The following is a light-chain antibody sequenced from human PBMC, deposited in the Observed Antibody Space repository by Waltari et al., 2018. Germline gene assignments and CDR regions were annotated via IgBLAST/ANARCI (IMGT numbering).Light chain of an antibody. J-gene: IGKJ1*01. Sequence: DIVMTQSPDSLAVSLGERATVNCKSSQKVLYNPHNKSFLAWFQQKLGQPPKLLISWASTRESGVPVRFSGSGSGRDFTLTISSLQAEDVAVYYCQQYYSIPWTFGQGTKVEIK. CDR2: WAS. V-gene: IGKV4-1*01. CDR3: QQYYSIPWT. CDR1: QKVLYNPHNKSF.